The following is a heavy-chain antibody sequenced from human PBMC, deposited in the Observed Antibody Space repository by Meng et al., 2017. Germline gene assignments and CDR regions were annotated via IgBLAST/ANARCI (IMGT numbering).Heavy chain of an antibody. J-gene: IGHJ4*02. D-gene: IGHD3-3*01. CDR1: GFTFSSYS. CDR3: ARDPDDFWSGYLDY. CDR2: ISSSSSYI. Sequence: GGSLRLSCAASGFTFSSYSMNWVRQAPGKGLEWVSSISSSSSYIYYADSVKGRFTISRDNAKNSLYLQMNSLRAEDTAVYYCARDPDDFWSGYLDYWGQGTLVTVFS. V-gene: IGHV3-21*01.